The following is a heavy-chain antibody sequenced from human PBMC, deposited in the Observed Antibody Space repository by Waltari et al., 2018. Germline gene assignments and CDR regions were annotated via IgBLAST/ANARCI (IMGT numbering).Heavy chain of an antibody. V-gene: IGHV4-59*01. CDR2: ISYSGST. CDR3: ARGLLGSGAFDI. Sequence: QVQLQESGPGLVKPSETLSLTCTVSGGSISSYYWSWIRQPPGKGLEWIGYISYSGSTNYTPALKSRVTISVDTSKNQFSLKLSSVTAADTAVYYCARGLLGSGAFDIWGQGTMVTVSS. D-gene: IGHD7-27*01. J-gene: IGHJ3*02. CDR1: GGSISSYY.